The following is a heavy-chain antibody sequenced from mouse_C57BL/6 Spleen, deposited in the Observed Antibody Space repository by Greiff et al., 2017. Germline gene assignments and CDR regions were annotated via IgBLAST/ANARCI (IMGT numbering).Heavy chain of an antibody. J-gene: IGHJ2*01. CDR1: GYTFTSYW. D-gene: IGHD2-1*01. CDR2: INPSNGGT. CDR3: ARNYYGNHEEGSYCDY. V-gene: IGHV1-53*01. Sequence: QVQLQQPGTELVKPGASVKLSCKASGYTFTSYWMHWVKQRPGQGLEWIGNINPSNGGTNYNEKFKSKATLTVDKSSCTAYMQLSSLTSEDSAVYYCARNYYGNHEEGSYCDYWGQGTTLTVSS.